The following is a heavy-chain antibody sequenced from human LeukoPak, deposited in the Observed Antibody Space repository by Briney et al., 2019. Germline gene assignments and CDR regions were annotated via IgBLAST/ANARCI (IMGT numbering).Heavy chain of an antibody. CDR3: ARRRDNDYYFGMDV. Sequence: KPSETLSLTFSFSGGSMSRSKYYWGWIRPPPGKGVGWIGTISNSGGTYYNPSLKSRVTISVDTSKNHFSLKLDSVTAADTAVYYCARRRDNDYYFGMDVWGQGATVTVSS. CDR1: GGSMSRSKYY. D-gene: IGHD5-24*01. V-gene: IGHV4-39*02. J-gene: IGHJ6*02. CDR2: ISNSGGT.